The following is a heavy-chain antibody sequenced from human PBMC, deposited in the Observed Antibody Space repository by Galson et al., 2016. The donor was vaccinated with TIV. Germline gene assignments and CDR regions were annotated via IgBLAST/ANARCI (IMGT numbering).Heavy chain of an antibody. J-gene: IGHJ4*02. CDR3: AKTTVLDYDFWSSHPRSLDS. Sequence: SLRLSCAASTFTFRNYAMSWVRQSPGKGLEWVATISGFGSNTYYPDSVKGRFTVSRDNPKDTLYLQMNSLGAGDTALYFCAKTTVLDYDFWSSHPRSLDSWGQGTLVSVSS. CDR2: ISGFGSNT. D-gene: IGHD3-3*01. CDR1: TFTFRNYA. V-gene: IGHV3-23*01.